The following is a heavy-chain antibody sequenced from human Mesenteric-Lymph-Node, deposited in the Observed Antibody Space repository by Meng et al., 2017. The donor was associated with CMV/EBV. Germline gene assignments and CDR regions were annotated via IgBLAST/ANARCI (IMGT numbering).Heavy chain of an antibody. D-gene: IGHD3-10*01. J-gene: IGHJ2*01. CDR3: ARGGVWYFDL. Sequence: SETLSLTCAVYGGSFSGYSSWIRQPPGKGLEWIGEINPSGSSNYNPSLKSRVTMSVDTSKNQFSLKLSSVTAADTAVYYCARGGVWYFDLWGRGTLVTVSS. CDR2: INPSGSS. CDR1: GGSFSGYS. V-gene: IGHV4-34*01.